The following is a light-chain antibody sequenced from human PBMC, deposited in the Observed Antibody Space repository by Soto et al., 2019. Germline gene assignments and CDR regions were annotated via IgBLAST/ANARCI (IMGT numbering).Light chain of an antibody. V-gene: IGLV2-14*01. CDR1: SSDVGAYDF. CDR2: EVT. Sequence: QSVLTQPASVSGSPGQSITISCTGTSSDVGAYDFVSWYQHYPGKAPKLVTFEVTHRPPGMSDRFSGSKSANTASLTISGLQSEDEAFYYCSSYTTTSTLVFGGGTKLTVL. J-gene: IGLJ6*01. CDR3: SSYTTTSTLV.